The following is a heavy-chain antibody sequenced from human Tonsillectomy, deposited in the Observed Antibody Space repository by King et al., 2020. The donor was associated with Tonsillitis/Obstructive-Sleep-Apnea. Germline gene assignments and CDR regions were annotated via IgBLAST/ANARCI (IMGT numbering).Heavy chain of an antibody. D-gene: IGHD5-24*01. CDR3: XTEXXXXPXXMAXXXYYXXX. J-gene: IGHJ6*03. CDR1: GFTFSNAW. Sequence: VQLVESGGGLVKPGGSLRLSCAASGFTFSNAWMSWVRQAPGKGLEWVGRIKSKTDGGTTDYAAPVKGRFTISRDDSKNTLYLQMNSLKTEDTAVYYCXTEXXXXPXXMAXXXYYXXXWGXXTTVTV. CDR2: IKSKTDGGTT. V-gene: IGHV3-15*01.